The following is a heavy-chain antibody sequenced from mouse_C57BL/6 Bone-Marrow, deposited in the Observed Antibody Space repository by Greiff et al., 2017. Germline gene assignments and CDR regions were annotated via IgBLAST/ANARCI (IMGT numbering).Heavy chain of an antibody. Sequence: QVQLQKSGAELVRPGPSVKLSCKASGYTFTSYWMHWVKQRPGQGLEWIGVIDPSDSYTNDNQKFKGKATLTVDTSSSTAYMQLSSLTSEDSAVYYWATYYSSWYYAMDYWCQGTSVTVSS. CDR2: IDPSDSYT. CDR1: GYTFTSYW. CDR3: ATYYSSWYYAMDY. J-gene: IGHJ4*01. V-gene: IGHV1-59*01. D-gene: IGHD1-1*01.